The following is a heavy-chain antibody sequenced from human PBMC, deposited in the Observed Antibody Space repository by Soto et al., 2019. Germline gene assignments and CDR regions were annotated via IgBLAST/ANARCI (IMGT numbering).Heavy chain of an antibody. CDR1: GFTFSSYE. CDR2: ISSSGSTI. V-gene: IGHV3-48*03. D-gene: IGHD1-26*01. Sequence: HPGGSLRLSCAASGFTFSSYEMNWVRQAPGKGLEWVSYISSSGSTIYYADSVKGRFTISRDNAKNSLYLQMNSLRAEDTAVYYCARSWELPWFDPWGQGTLVTVSS. CDR3: ARSWELPWFDP. J-gene: IGHJ5*02.